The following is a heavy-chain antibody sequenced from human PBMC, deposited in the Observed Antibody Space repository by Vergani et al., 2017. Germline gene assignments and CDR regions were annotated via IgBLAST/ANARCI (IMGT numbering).Heavy chain of an antibody. J-gene: IGHJ6*03. CDR3: VYRKTECGTTGCFYPFYYYYYMDV. V-gene: IGHV2-5*04. Sequence: QITFKESGPTLVKPTQTLTLTCTFSGFSLNTRGVSVARLRQPPGKALDCLALFYWNDAQYYSPSLNNRITITKDPSNNQVVLTMTNMDYVDTGTYYCVYRKTECGTTGCFYPFYYYYYMDVWGKGTTVTVSS. CDR2: FYWNDAQ. D-gene: IGHD1-7*01. CDR1: GFSLNTRGVS.